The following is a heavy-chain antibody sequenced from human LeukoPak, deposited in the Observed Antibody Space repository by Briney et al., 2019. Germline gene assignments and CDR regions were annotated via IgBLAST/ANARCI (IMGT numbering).Heavy chain of an antibody. CDR2: INDGNGNT. Sequence: GASVKVSCKASGYTFTSYAMHWVRQAPGQRLEWMGCINDGNGNTKYSQEFQGRVTITRDTSASTAYMELSSLGSEDMAVYYCARGHSSGWRISTRPLHYWGQGTLVTVSS. CDR1: GYTFTSYA. CDR3: ARGHSSGWRISTRPLHY. D-gene: IGHD6-19*01. V-gene: IGHV1-3*03. J-gene: IGHJ4*02.